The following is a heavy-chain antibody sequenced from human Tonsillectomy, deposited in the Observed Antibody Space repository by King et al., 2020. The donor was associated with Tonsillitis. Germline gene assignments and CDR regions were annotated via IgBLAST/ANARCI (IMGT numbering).Heavy chain of an antibody. D-gene: IGHD3-16*02. Sequence: VQLQQWGAGLLKPSETLSLTCAVYGGSFSGYYWSWIRQPPGKGLEWIGEINHSGSTNYNPSLKSRVTISVDTSKNQFSLKLSSVTAADTAVNYCARGPMITFGGVIGDAFDIWGQGKMVTVSS. J-gene: IGHJ3*02. CDR3: ARGPMITFGGVIGDAFDI. CDR1: GGSFSGYY. V-gene: IGHV4-34*01. CDR2: INHSGST.